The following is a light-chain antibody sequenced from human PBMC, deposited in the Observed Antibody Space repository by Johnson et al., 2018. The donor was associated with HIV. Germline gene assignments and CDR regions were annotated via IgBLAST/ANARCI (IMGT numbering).Light chain of an antibody. CDR3: GTWDFSLSARV. V-gene: IGLV1-51*01. CDR2: DNN. CDR1: SSNIGNNY. Sequence: QSVLTQPPSVSAAPGQKVTISCSGSSSNIGNNYVSWFQQLPGTAPKLLIYDNNTRPSGIPDRFSGSKSGTSSTLGITGLQTGDEADYYCGTWDFSLSARVFGTGTKVTVL. J-gene: IGLJ1*01.